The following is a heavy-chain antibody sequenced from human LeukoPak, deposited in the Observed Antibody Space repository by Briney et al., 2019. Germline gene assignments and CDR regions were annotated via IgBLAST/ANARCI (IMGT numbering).Heavy chain of an antibody. Sequence: SETLSLTCTVSGGSISSYYWSWIRQPPGKGLEWIGYIYYSGSTYYNPSLKSRVTISVDTSKNQFSLKLSSVTAADTAVYYCALYDFWSGYPFDYWGQGTLVTVSS. V-gene: IGHV4-59*04. D-gene: IGHD3-3*01. CDR2: IYYSGST. CDR3: ALYDFWSGYPFDY. CDR1: GGSISSYY. J-gene: IGHJ4*02.